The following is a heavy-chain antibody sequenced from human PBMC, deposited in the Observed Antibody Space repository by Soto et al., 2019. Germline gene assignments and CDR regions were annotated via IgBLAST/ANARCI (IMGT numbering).Heavy chain of an antibody. CDR2: IYHSGTT. D-gene: IGHD2-15*01. Sequence: SETLSLTCAVSGGYISSSNWWSWVRQPPGKGLEWIGEIYHSGTTTYNPSLKSRVTMSVDKSKNLFSLKLRSVTAADTAVYYCARDRSWVTDAFDIWGQGTMVTASS. V-gene: IGHV4-4*02. CDR1: GGYISSSNW. J-gene: IGHJ3*02. CDR3: ARDRSWVTDAFDI.